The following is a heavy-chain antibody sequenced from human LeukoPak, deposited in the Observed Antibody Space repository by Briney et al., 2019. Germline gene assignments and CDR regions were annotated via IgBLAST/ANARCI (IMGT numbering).Heavy chain of an antibody. J-gene: IGHJ6*02. V-gene: IGHV1-69*13. CDR2: IIPIFGTA. CDR1: GGTFSSYA. D-gene: IGHD3-22*01. Sequence: GASVKVSCKASGGTFSSYAISWVRQAPGQGLEWMGGIIPIFGTANYAQKFQGRVTITADESTSTAYMELSSLRSKDTAVYYCARDISGLEVTPYYYGMDVWGQGTTVTVSS. CDR3: ARDISGLEVTPYYYGMDV.